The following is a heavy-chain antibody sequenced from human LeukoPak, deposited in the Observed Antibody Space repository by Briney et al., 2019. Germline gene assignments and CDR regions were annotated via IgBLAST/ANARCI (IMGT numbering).Heavy chain of an antibody. Sequence: GGSLRLSCSASGFTFSSYSMHWVRQAPGKGLEWVSGISATGTSTYYADSVKGWFTISRDNSKNTLYLQMNSLRVDDTAVYYCAKAGLGFHFDFWGQGTLVTVSS. CDR3: AKAGLGFHFDF. CDR2: ISATGTST. J-gene: IGHJ4*02. V-gene: IGHV3-23*01. D-gene: IGHD1-26*01. CDR1: GFTFSSYS.